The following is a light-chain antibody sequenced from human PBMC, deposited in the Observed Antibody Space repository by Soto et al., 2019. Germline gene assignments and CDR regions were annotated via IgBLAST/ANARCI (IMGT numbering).Light chain of an antibody. J-gene: IGLJ1*01. CDR3: SSYTGNTPFFV. V-gene: IGLV2-14*01. Sequence: QSALTQPASVSGSAGQSITISCTGTSSDVGGYNYVSWYQQRPGKAPKLMIFEVSNRPSGVSNRFSGSKSDNTASLTISGLQGDDEADYYCSSYTGNTPFFVFGTGTKVTVL. CDR1: SSDVGGYNY. CDR2: EVS.